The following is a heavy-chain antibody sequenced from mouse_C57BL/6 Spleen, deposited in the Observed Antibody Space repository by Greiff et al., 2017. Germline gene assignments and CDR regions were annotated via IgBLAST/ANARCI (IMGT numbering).Heavy chain of an antibody. Sequence: QVQLQQPGAELVMPGASVKLSCKASGYTFTSYWMHWVKQRPGQGLEWIGEIDPSDSYTNYNQKFKGKSTLTVDKSSSTAYRQLSSLTSEDSAVYYCASNYRVGTFAYWGQGTLVTVSA. V-gene: IGHV1-69*01. CDR3: ASNYRVGTFAY. CDR1: GYTFTSYW. D-gene: IGHD2-1*01. CDR2: IDPSDSYT. J-gene: IGHJ3*01.